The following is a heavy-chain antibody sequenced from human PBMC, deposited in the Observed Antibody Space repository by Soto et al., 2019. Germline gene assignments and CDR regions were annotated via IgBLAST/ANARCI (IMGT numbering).Heavy chain of an antibody. CDR3: AAYSHKGY. V-gene: IGHV3-66*01. Sequence: GGSLRVSWAASGFTVSNNYMSWVRQAPGKGLEWVSLIYSGGSTYYADSVKGRFTISRDSSKNTLYLQMNSLRAEDTAMYYCAAYSHKGYWGQGTLVTVSS. D-gene: IGHD3-16*01. CDR1: GFTVSNNY. J-gene: IGHJ4*02. CDR2: IYSGGST.